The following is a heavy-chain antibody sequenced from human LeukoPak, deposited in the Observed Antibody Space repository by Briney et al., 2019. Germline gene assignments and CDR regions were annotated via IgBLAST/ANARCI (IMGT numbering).Heavy chain of an antibody. V-gene: IGHV4-34*01. CDR3: ARQGYHDYVWGSYEIDI. Sequence: PSETLSLTCGVYGGSFSDYYWGWIRQSPGKGLEWIGEINHSGSTNYNPSLKSRVTISIDTSKNQFSLKLSSVTAADTAVYYCARQGYHDYVWGSYEIDIWGQGTMVTVSS. CDR1: GGSFSDYY. J-gene: IGHJ3*02. D-gene: IGHD3-16*01. CDR2: INHSGST.